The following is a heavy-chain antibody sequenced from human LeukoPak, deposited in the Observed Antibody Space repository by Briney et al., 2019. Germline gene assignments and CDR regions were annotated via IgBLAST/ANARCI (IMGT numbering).Heavy chain of an antibody. CDR3: ASAYGSGSYYPNWFDP. J-gene: IGHJ5*02. D-gene: IGHD3-10*01. CDR2: MNPNSGNT. Sequence: ASVKVSCKASGYTFTSYDINWVRQATGQGLEWMGWMNPNSGNTGYAQKFQGRVTMTRNTSISTAYTELSSLRSEDTAVYYCASAYGSGSYYPNWFDPWGQGTLVTVSS. V-gene: IGHV1-8*01. CDR1: GYTFTSYD.